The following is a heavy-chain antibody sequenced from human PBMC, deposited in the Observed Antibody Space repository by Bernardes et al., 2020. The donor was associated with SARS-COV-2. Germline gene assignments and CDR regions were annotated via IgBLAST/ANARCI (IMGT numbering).Heavy chain of an antibody. V-gene: IGHV3-74*01. CDR1: GITFSSNW. CDR3: ARRVSGDGYYYFDY. J-gene: IGHJ4*02. D-gene: IGHD5-12*01. Sequence: GGSLRLSCAASGITFSSNWMHWVRQAPGKGLVWVSRISGDGRTTSYADSVKGRFTISRDNAKNTLYLQMNSLRAEDTAVYYCARRVSGDGYYYFDYWGQGTLVTVSS. CDR2: ISGDGRTT.